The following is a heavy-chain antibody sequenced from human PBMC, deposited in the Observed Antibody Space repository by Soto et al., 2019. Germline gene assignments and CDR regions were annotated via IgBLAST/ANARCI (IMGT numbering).Heavy chain of an antibody. Sequence: GGSLRLSCAASGFTFSSYAMSWVRQAPGKGLEWVSAISGSGGSTYYADSVKGRFTISRDNSKNTLYLQMNSLRAEDTAVYYCAKDLRDIVVVVAATSHWFDPWGQGTLVTVSS. CDR3: AKDLRDIVVVVAATSHWFDP. J-gene: IGHJ5*02. CDR2: ISGSGGST. D-gene: IGHD2-15*01. CDR1: GFTFSSYA. V-gene: IGHV3-23*01.